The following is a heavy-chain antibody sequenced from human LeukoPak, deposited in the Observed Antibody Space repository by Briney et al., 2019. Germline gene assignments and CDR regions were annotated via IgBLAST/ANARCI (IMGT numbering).Heavy chain of an antibody. V-gene: IGHV4-39*07. D-gene: IGHD1-7*01. CDR1: GGSISSSSYY. CDR3: AREYAGTTGD. CDR2: IYYSGST. Sequence: SETLSLTCTVSGGSISSSSYYWGWLRQPPGKGLEWIGSIYYSGSTYYNPSLKSRVTISVDTSKNQFSLKLSSVTAADTAVYYCAREYAGTTGDWGQGTLVTVSS. J-gene: IGHJ4*02.